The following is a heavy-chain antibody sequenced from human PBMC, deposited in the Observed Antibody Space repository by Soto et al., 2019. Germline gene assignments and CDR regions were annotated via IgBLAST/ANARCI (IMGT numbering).Heavy chain of an antibody. CDR2: ISYDGSNK. J-gene: IGHJ4*02. Sequence: PGGSLRLSCAASGFDFSYHAMHWVRQAPGKGLEWVAVISYDGSNKYYAESVKGQFTISRDDFKNTLYLQMNSLRPEDTAVYYCARAFAEIVAIEYWGQGTLVTVSS. CDR1: GFDFSYHA. V-gene: IGHV3-30-3*01. CDR3: ARAFAEIVAIEY. D-gene: IGHD5-12*01.